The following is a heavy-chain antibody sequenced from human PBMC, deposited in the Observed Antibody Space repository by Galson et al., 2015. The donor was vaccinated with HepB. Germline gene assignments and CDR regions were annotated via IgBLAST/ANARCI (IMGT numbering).Heavy chain of an antibody. CDR3: VKTVTAQSGPARYYFDY. D-gene: IGHD2-21*02. CDR2: ISSNGGST. Sequence: SLRLSCAASGFTFSSYAMHWVRQAPGKGLEYVSAISSNGGSTYYADSVKGRFTISRDNSKNTLYLQMSSLRAEDTAVYYCVKTVTAQSGPARYYFDYWGQGTLVTVSS. CDR1: GFTFSSYA. J-gene: IGHJ4*02. V-gene: IGHV3-64D*06.